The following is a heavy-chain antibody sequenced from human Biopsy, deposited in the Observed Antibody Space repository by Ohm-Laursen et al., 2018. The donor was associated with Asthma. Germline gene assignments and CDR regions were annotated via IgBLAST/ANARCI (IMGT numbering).Heavy chain of an antibody. J-gene: IGHJ4*02. D-gene: IGHD7-27*01. V-gene: IGHV4-39*01. Sequence: GTLSLTCTVSGGSMSSSSYYWGWIRQPPGKGLEWMGSISYTGSAYHNPPLKSRVTISEDTSKTHFSLKQTSVTAADTAVYYCARHWDWGSFFDYWGQGTPVTVSS. CDR3: ARHWDWGSFFDY. CDR2: ISYTGSA. CDR1: GGSMSSSSYY.